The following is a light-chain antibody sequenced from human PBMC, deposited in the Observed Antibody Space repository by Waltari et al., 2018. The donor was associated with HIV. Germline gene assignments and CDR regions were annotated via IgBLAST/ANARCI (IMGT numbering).Light chain of an antibody. CDR1: QTINNW. J-gene: IGKJ2*01. CDR2: KAS. CDR3: QHYETYSPYT. V-gene: IGKV1-5*03. Sequence: DIQMTQSPSTLSASVADRVTITCRASQTINNWLAWYQQKPGKAPKLLIYKASTLDSGVPSRFSGNGSVTEFTLTISSLQPDDLATYYCQHYETYSPYTFGQGTEL.